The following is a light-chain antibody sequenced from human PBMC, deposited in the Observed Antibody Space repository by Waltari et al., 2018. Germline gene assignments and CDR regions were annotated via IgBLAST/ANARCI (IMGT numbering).Light chain of an antibody. Sequence: QSALTQPASVSGSPGQSITISCTGTSSDVGGYNYVSWYQQHPGKAPKLMIYDVSKRPSGFSTRFSGSKSGNTASLTISGLQAEDEADYYCSSYTSSGTNVLFGGGTKLTVL. CDR1: SSDVGGYNY. CDR2: DVS. V-gene: IGLV2-14*01. J-gene: IGLJ2*01. CDR3: SSYTSSGTNVL.